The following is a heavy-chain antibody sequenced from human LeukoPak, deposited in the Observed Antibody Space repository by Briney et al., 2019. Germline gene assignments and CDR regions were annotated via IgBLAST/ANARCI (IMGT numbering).Heavy chain of an antibody. CDR1: GYTFTGYY. CDR2: INPNSGGT. J-gene: IGHJ6*03. CDR3: ARGGRFYYDFWSGSYYMDV. D-gene: IGHD3-3*01. Sequence: ASVKAPCKASGYTFTGYYMHWVRQAPGQGLEWMGWINPNSGGTNYAQKFQGRVTMTRDTSISTAYMELSRLRSDDTAVYYCARGGRFYYDFWSGSYYMDVWGKGTTVTVSS. V-gene: IGHV1-2*02.